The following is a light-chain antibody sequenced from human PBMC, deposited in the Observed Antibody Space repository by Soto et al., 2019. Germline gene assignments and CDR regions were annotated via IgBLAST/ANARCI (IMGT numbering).Light chain of an antibody. CDR3: QNCASVPIT. J-gene: IGKJ5*01. Sequence: DIQMTQSPSSLSASVGSRVSITCRASQGISNYLAWYEQKPGKVPKVIIYAASTLQPGVPSRFSGSGSETDLSLTSDSLQPDDIATYYCQNCASVPITFGQGTRLEIK. CDR2: AAS. CDR1: QGISNY. V-gene: IGKV1-27*01.